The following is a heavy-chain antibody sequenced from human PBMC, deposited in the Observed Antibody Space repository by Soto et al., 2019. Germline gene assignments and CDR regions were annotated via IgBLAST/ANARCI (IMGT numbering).Heavy chain of an antibody. CDR3: ARGTESYITSPRRPLFDY. Sequence: SRRLSWAASAFSFSRHSMRCARQPPDELLGWVASILPDGSTNNHTDSVKGPFTISRDNAQNTLYLQMNSLRTEDTAVYYCARGTESYITSPRRPLFDYWGQGTLVTVSS. CDR2: ILPDGSTN. CDR1: AFSFSRHS. J-gene: IGHJ4*02. D-gene: IGHD3-10*01. V-gene: IGHV3-30-3*01.